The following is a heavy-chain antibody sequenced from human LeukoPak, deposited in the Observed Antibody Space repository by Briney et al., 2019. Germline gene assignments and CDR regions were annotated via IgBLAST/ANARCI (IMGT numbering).Heavy chain of an antibody. CDR1: GFTFSDYY. J-gene: IGHJ4*02. Sequence: GGSLRLSCAASGFTFSDYYMSWIRQAPGKGLEWVSYISSSGSTMYYADSVKGRFTISRDNAKNSLYLQMNSLRAEDTAVYYCARDLIYYDSSGSDYWGQGTLVTVSS. V-gene: IGHV3-11*04. CDR3: ARDLIYYDSSGSDY. CDR2: ISSSGSTM. D-gene: IGHD3-22*01.